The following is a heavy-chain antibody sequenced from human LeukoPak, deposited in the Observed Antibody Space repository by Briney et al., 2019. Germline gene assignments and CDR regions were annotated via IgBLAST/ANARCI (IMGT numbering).Heavy chain of an antibody. Sequence: ASVPVSCQAFGYTFTSYVFTWVRQAPGQGLAWMGWISAYNGNTDYADNFQGRVIVTTDTSTSTAYMELRSLRSDDTAVYYCARDSSSVTPSGMDVWGQGTTVAVSS. D-gene: IGHD3-22*01. CDR3: ARDSSSVTPSGMDV. CDR2: ISAYNGNT. V-gene: IGHV1-18*01. CDR1: GYTFTSYV. J-gene: IGHJ6*02.